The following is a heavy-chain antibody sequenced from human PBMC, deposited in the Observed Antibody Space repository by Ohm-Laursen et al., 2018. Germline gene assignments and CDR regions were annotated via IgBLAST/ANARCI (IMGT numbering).Heavy chain of an antibody. Sequence: ASVKVSCKASGYTFTRHYIHWVRQAPGQGLEWMGIINPSGGSTKYAQKFQGRVTMTRDTSTSTVYMELSSLRSEDTAVYYCARANDFWSGYYPYYYYGTDVWGQGTTVTVSS. V-gene: IGHV1-46*01. D-gene: IGHD3-3*01. CDR1: GYTFTRHY. CDR2: INPSGGST. J-gene: IGHJ6*02. CDR3: ARANDFWSGYYPYYYYGTDV.